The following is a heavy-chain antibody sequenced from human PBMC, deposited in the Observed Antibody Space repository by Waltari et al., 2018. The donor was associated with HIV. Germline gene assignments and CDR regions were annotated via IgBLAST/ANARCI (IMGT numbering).Heavy chain of an antibody. CDR2: SYSGGST. V-gene: IGHV3-66*01. CDR3: ARDPSHYQLGDY. CDR1: GFTVSSNY. D-gene: IGHD2-2*01. Sequence: EVPPVESGGGLVQPGGSMRLSCAASGFTVSSNYMSWVRQAPGEGLEWVSVSYSGGSTYYSDSVKGRFTISRDNSKNTLYLQMNSLRAEDTAVYYCARDPSHYQLGDYWGQGTLVTVSS. J-gene: IGHJ4*02.